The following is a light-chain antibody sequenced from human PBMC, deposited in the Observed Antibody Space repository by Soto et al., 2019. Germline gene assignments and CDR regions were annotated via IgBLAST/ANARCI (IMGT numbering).Light chain of an antibody. CDR3: QSYDSSLSGVV. Sequence: QSALTQPPSVSGAPGQRVTVSCTGSSSNIGAVYDVHWYQQLPKTAPKLLIYDNNNRPSGVPDRFSGSKSGTSASLAITGLQAEDEADYYCQSYDSSLSGVVFGGGTKVTVL. CDR2: DNN. CDR1: SSNIGAVYD. J-gene: IGLJ2*01. V-gene: IGLV1-40*01.